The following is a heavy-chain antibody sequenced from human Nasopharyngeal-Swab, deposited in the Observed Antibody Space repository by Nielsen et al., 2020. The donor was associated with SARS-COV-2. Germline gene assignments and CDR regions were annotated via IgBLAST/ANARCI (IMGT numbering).Heavy chain of an antibody. Sequence: GESLKISCAASGFTVSSNYMSWVRQAPGKGLEWVSVIYSGGSTYYADSVKGRFTISRDNSKNTLYLQMNSLRAEDTAVYYCARDGDYTLDCWGQGTLVTVSS. J-gene: IGHJ4*02. CDR3: ARDGDYTLDC. V-gene: IGHV3-66*02. D-gene: IGHD4-17*01. CDR2: IYSGGST. CDR1: GFTVSSNY.